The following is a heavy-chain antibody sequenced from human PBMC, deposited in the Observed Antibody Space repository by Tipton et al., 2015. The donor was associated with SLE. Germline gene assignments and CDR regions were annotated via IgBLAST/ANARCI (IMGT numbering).Heavy chain of an antibody. Sequence: TLSLTCAVYGGSFSGNYWSWIRQPPGKGLEWIGEINHSGTTNYNPSLKSRVTISVDTSKNQFSLKLSSVTAADTAVYYCASPRGELGAFDIWGQGTMVTVSS. J-gene: IGHJ3*02. CDR2: INHSGTT. D-gene: IGHD1-26*01. CDR1: GGSFSGNY. V-gene: IGHV4-34*01. CDR3: ASPRGELGAFDI.